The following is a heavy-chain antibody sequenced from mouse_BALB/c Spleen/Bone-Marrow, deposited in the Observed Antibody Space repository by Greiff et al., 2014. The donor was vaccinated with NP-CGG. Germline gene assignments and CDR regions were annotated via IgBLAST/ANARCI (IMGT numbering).Heavy chain of an antibody. Sequence: EVHLVESGGGLVKPGGSLKLSCAASGFTFSDYYMYWVRQTPEKRLEWVATISDGGSYTYYPDSVKGRFTISRDNAKNNLYLQMSSLESEDTAMYYCARDYDYDPAWFAYWGQGTLVTVSA. CDR1: GFTFSDYY. CDR2: ISDGGSYT. D-gene: IGHD2-4*01. J-gene: IGHJ3*01. V-gene: IGHV5-4*02. CDR3: ARDYDYDPAWFAY.